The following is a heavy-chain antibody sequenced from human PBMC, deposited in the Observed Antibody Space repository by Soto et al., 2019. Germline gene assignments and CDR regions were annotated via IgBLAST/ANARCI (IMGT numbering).Heavy chain of an antibody. CDR1: GFTFSSHS. D-gene: IGHD3-10*01. Sequence: GGSLRLSCAASGFTFSSHSMNWVRQAPGKGLECVSSISSSGSYIYYADSLEGRFAISRDNAKNSLYLQMNSLRAEDTAVYYFASIPGGPPLRYFDYWGQGTLVTVSS. CDR3: ASIPGGPPLRYFDY. V-gene: IGHV3-21*01. CDR2: ISSSGSYI. J-gene: IGHJ4*02.